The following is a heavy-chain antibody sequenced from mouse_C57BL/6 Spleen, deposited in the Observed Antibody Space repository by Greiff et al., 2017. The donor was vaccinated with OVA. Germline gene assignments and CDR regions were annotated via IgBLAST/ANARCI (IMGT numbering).Heavy chain of an antibody. J-gene: IGHJ4*01. Sequence: EVKLVESGPGLVKPSQSLSLTCSVTGYSITSGYYWNWIRQFPGNKLEWMGYISYDGSNNYNPSLKNRISITRDTSKNQFFLKLNSVTTEDTATYYCAHYGSSYDDAMDYWGQGTSVTVSS. CDR1: GYSITSGYY. CDR2: ISYDGSN. CDR3: AHYGSSYDDAMDY. V-gene: IGHV3-6*01. D-gene: IGHD1-1*01.